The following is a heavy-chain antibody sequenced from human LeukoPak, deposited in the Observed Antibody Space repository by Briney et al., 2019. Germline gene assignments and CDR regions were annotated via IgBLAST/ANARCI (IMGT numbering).Heavy chain of an antibody. CDR1: GFTFSSYW. CDR3: AKVGGRITIFGVVNY. D-gene: IGHD3-3*01. Sequence: GGSLRLSCAASGFTFSSYWMHRVRQAPGKGLVWVSRINSDGSSTSYADSVKGRFTISRDNAKNTLYLQMNSLRAEDTAVYYCAKVGGRITIFGVVNYWGQGTLVTVSS. V-gene: IGHV3-74*01. CDR2: INSDGSST. J-gene: IGHJ4*02.